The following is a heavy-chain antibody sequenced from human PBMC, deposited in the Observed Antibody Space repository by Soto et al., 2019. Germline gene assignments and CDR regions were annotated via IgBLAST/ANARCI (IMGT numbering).Heavy chain of an antibody. D-gene: IGHD6-25*01. Sequence: PSETLSLTCTVSGGSISSSIYYRGWIRQPPGKGLEWIGGIYYSGSTYYNPSLKSRVTISVDTSKNQFSLTLSSVTAADTAVYYCARALTARGPPISYWGQGTLVTVSS. V-gene: IGHV4-39*01. CDR2: IYYSGST. CDR1: GGSISSSIYY. J-gene: IGHJ4*02. CDR3: ARALTARGPPISY.